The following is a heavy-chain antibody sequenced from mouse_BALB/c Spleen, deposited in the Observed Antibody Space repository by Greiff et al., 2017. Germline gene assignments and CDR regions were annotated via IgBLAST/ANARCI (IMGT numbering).Heavy chain of an antibody. J-gene: IGHJ4*01. V-gene: IGHV14-3*02. CDR2: IDPANGNT. CDR1: GFNIKDTY. D-gene: IGHD2-14*01. CDR3: ARWVQGGGRYAMDS. Sequence: VQLKESGAELAKPGASVKLSCTASGFNIKDTYMHWVKQRPEQGLEWIGRIDPANGNTKYDPKFQGKATITADSSSNTAYLQLSSLTSEDTAVYYCARWVQGGGRYAMDSWGQGTSVTVSS.